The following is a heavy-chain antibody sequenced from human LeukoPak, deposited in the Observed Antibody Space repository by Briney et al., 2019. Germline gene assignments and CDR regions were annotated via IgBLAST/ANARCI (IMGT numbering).Heavy chain of an antibody. CDR3: ARGGSGWWDYFDY. CDR2: IYSGGST. D-gene: IGHD6-19*01. CDR1: GFTVSSNY. J-gene: IGHJ4*02. Sequence: GGSLRLSCAASGFTVSSNYMSWVRQAPGKGLEWVSVIYSGGSTYYADSVKGRFTISRDNSKNTLYLQMNSLRVEDTAVYYCARGGSGWWDYFDYWGQGTLVTVSS. V-gene: IGHV3-53*01.